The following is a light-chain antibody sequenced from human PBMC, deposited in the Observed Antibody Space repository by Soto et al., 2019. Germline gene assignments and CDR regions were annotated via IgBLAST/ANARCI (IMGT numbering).Light chain of an antibody. Sequence: EIVMTQSPATLSVSPGERATLSCRASQSVSSNLAWYQQNPGQAPRLLIYGASTRATGIPARFSGSGSGTEFNLTISSLQSEDFAVYYCQQYNNWPPTFGQGTRLEIK. CDR3: QQYNNWPPT. CDR2: GAS. V-gene: IGKV3-15*01. CDR1: QSVSSN. J-gene: IGKJ5*01.